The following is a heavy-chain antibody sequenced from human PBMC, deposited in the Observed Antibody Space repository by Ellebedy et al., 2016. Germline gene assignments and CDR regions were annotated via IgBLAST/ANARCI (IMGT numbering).Heavy chain of an antibody. J-gene: IGHJ3*02. D-gene: IGHD3-22*01. CDR2: IYYSGST. CDR3: ARETRRVTMMTEHAFDI. V-gene: IGHV4-31*03. CDR1: GGSISSDDYY. Sequence: SETLSLTCTVSGGSISSDDYYWSWIRQHPGKGLEWIGYIYYSGSTYYNPSLKSRVTISVDTSKNQFSLKLSSVTAADTAVYYCARETRRVTMMTEHAFDIWGQGTMVTVSS.